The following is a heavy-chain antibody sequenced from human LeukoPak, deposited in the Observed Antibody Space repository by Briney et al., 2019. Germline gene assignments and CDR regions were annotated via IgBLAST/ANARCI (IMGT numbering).Heavy chain of an antibody. CDR3: ARGSGSYSFDY. D-gene: IGHD1-26*01. J-gene: IGHJ4*02. V-gene: IGHV4-30-2*01. CDR2: IYHSGST. Sequence: SETLSLTCTVSGGSISSGGYYWSWIRQPPGKGLEWIGYIYHSGSTYYNPSLKSRVTISVDRSKNQFSLKLSSVTAADTAVYYCARGSGSYSFDYWGQGTLVTVSS. CDR1: GGSISSGGYY.